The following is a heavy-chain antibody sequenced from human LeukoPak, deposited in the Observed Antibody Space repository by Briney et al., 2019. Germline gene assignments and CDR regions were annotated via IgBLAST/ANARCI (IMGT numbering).Heavy chain of an antibody. CDR1: GFTFSSYW. CDR2: IKEDGSET. D-gene: IGHD6-13*01. CDR3: ARVDGRSSCPDY. Sequence: GGSLRLSCAASGFTFSSYWMSWVRPAPGKGLEWVANIKEDGSETYYVDSVKGRFTISRDNAKNSLYLQMSGLRAEDTAVYYCARVDGRSSCPDYWGQGTLVTVSS. V-gene: IGHV3-7*01. J-gene: IGHJ4*02.